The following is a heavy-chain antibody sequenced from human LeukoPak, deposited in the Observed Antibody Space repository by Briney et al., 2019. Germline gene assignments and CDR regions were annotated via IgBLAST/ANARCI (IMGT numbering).Heavy chain of an antibody. V-gene: IGHV3-30*18. CDR1: GFTFSSYG. Sequence: GGSLRLSCAASGFTFSSYGMHWVRQAPGKGLEWVAVISYDGSNKYYADSVKGRFTISRDNSKNTLYLQMNSLRAEDTAVNYCAKRGGYPPDHPFDYWGQGTLVTVSS. CDR2: ISYDGSNK. D-gene: IGHD5-12*01. CDR3: AKRGGYPPDHPFDY. J-gene: IGHJ4*02.